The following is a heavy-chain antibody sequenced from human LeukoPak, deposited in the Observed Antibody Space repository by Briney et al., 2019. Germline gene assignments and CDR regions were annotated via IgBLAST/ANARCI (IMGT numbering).Heavy chain of an antibody. CDR3: AREVGYCSGGSCYSCVDY. D-gene: IGHD2-15*01. CDR1: GGSFTSYY. CDR2: IYYSGST. V-gene: IGHV4-59*01. Sequence: PSETLSLTCAASGGSFTSYYCCCLRQPPGERLELSGIIYYSGSTNYNASVTNRFTISVDTSKNQFSLKLSTVTVAETAVYYCAREVGYCSGGSCYSCVDYWGQGTLVTVSS. J-gene: IGHJ4*02.